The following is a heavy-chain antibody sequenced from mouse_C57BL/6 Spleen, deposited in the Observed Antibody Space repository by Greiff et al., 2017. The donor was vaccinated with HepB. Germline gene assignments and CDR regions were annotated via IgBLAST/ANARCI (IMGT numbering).Heavy chain of an antibody. CDR3: ASPYYYGSSPHWYFDV. V-gene: IGHV1-82*01. J-gene: IGHJ1*03. D-gene: IGHD1-1*01. Sequence: QVQLQQPGPELVKPGASVKISCKASGYAFSSSWMNWVKQRPGKGLEWIGRIYPGDGDTNYNGKFKGKATLTADKSSSTAYMQLSSLTSEDSAVYFCASPYYYGSSPHWYFDVWGTGTTVTVSS. CDR1: GYAFSSSW. CDR2: IYPGDGDT.